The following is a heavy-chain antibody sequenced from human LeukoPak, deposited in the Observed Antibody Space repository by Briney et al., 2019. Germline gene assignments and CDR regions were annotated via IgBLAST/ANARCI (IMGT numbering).Heavy chain of an antibody. J-gene: IGHJ4*02. Sequence: ETLSLTCTVSGGSISNSNYYWGWVRQAPGKGLEWVSSISSSSGYIYYADSVKGRFTISRDNAKNSLYLQMNSLRAEDTAVYYCATSPGLGYSSSLTGVDYWGQGTLVTVSS. CDR2: ISSSSGYI. CDR3: ATSPGLGYSSSLTGVDY. D-gene: IGHD6-6*01. V-gene: IGHV3-21*01. CDR1: GGSISNSNYY.